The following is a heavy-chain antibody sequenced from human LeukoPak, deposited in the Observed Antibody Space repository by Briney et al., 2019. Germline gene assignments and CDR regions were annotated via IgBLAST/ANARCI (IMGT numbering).Heavy chain of an antibody. V-gene: IGHV4-34*01. CDR3: ARGIVVVPAARKGYYGMDV. Sequence: PSETLSLTCSVSGVSISAYYWSWLRQPPGKGLEWIGEINHSGSTNYNPSLKSRVTISVDTSKDQFSLKLSSVTAADTAVYYWARGIVVVPAARKGYYGMDVWGQGTTVTVSS. CDR2: INHSGST. J-gene: IGHJ6*02. D-gene: IGHD2-2*01. CDR1: GVSISAYY.